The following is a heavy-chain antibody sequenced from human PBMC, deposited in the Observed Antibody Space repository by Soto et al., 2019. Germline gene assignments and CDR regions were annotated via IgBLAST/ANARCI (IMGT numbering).Heavy chain of an antibody. J-gene: IGHJ4*02. CDR3: ARDRPVAGREAFDY. V-gene: IGHV3-33*01. D-gene: IGHD6-19*01. Sequence: GGSLRLSCAASGFTFSSYGMNWVRQAPGKGLEWVAVIWYDGSNKYYADSVKGRFTISRDNSKNTLYLQMNSLRAEDTAVYYYARDRPVAGREAFDYWGQGTLVTVSS. CDR2: IWYDGSNK. CDR1: GFTFSSYG.